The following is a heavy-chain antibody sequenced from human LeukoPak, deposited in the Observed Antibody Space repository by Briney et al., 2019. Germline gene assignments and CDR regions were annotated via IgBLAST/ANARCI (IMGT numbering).Heavy chain of an antibody. CDR1: GYSIIDFY. D-gene: IGHD6-6*01. Sequence: ASVKVSCKASGYSIIDFYMHWVRQAPGQGLEWMGWINPNSGGTNYAQKFQGRVTMTRDTSISTAYMELSRLRSDDTAVYYCARGAAYSSSSSDWFDPWGQGTLVTVSS. CDR2: INPNSGGT. V-gene: IGHV1-2*02. CDR3: ARGAAYSSSSSDWFDP. J-gene: IGHJ5*02.